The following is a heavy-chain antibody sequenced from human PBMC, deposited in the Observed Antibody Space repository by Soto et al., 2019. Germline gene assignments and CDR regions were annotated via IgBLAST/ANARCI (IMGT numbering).Heavy chain of an antibody. D-gene: IGHD2-2*01. V-gene: IGHV1-18*04. CDR3: ARISSASSGSLPDY. CDR2: INVYNGNT. CDR1: GYTFTSNS. J-gene: IGHJ4*02. Sequence: QVQLVQSGAEVKKPGASVKVSCKASGYTFTSNSLGWVRQAPGQGLEWMGWINVYNGNTKYAQQHQGRVTLTPDTSTSTDYMDLRSLRSDDTAVSYCARISSASSGSLPDYWGQGTLVTVSS.